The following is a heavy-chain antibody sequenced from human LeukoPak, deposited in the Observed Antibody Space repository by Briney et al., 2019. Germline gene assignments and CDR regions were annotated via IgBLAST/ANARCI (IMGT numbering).Heavy chain of an antibody. CDR3: ARGYCSSTSCYTGDC. Sequence: ASVKVSCKASGYTFTSYGISWVRQAPGQGLEWMGWISAYNGNTNYAQKLQGRVTMTTDTSTSTAYMELRSLRSDDTAVYYCARGYCSSTSCYTGDCWGQGTLVTVSS. V-gene: IGHV1-18*01. D-gene: IGHD2-2*02. CDR2: ISAYNGNT. J-gene: IGHJ4*02. CDR1: GYTFTSYG.